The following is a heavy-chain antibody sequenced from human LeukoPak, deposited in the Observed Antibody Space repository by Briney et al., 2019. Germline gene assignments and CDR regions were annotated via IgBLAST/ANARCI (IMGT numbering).Heavy chain of an antibody. D-gene: IGHD6-13*01. Sequence: PSETLSLTCTVSGGSISSSSYYWGWIRQPPGKGLEWIGSIYYSGSTYYNPSLKSRVTISVDTSKNQFSLKLSSVTAADTAVYYCATDSRSWLDAFDIWGQGTMVTVSS. CDR3: ATDSRSWLDAFDI. V-gene: IGHV4-39*01. CDR1: GGSISSSSYY. CDR2: IYYSGST. J-gene: IGHJ3*02.